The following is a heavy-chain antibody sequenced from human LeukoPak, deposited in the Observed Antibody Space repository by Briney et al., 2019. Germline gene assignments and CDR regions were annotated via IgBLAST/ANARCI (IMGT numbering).Heavy chain of an antibody. CDR2: IKQDGSEK. CDR1: GFMLSSYW. V-gene: IGHV3-7*01. J-gene: IGHJ4*02. Sequence: PGGSLRLSCAASGFMLSSYWMSWVRQAPGKGLEWVANIKQDGSEKYYVDSVKGRFTISRDNAKNSLFLQMNRLRAEDTAVYYCARPHYDILTGYYNPPGYWGQGTLVTVSS. D-gene: IGHD3-9*01. CDR3: ARPHYDILTGYYNPPGY.